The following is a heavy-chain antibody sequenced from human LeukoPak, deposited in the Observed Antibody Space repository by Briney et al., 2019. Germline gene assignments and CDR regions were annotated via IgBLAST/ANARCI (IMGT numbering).Heavy chain of an antibody. CDR3: ARGIAAAGIYYYYYMDV. Sequence: SETLSLTCSVSGGSIISSSYYWGWMRQPPGKGLEWIGTFHYSGSTYYNPSLKSRVTMSVDTSKNQFSLKLSSVTAADTAVYYCARGIAAAGIYYYYYMDVWGKGTTVTISS. CDR2: FHYSGST. D-gene: IGHD6-13*01. CDR1: GGSIISSSYY. J-gene: IGHJ6*03. V-gene: IGHV4-39*07.